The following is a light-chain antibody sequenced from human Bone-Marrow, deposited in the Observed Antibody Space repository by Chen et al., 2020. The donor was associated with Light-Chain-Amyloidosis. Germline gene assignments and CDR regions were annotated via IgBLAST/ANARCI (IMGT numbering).Light chain of an antibody. V-gene: IGLV3-21*02. CDR3: QVWDRSSDRPV. CDR2: DDS. CDR1: NIGSTS. Sequence: SYVLTQPSSVSVAPGQTATIACGGNNIGSTSVHWYQQTPGQAPLLVGYDDSDRPSGIPGRVSGSNSGNTATLTISRVEAGDEADYCCQVWDRSSDRPVFGGGTKLTVL. J-gene: IGLJ3*02.